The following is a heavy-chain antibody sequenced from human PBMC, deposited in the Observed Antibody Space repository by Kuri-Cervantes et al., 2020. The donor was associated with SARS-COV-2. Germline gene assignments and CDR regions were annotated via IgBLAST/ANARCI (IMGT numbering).Heavy chain of an antibody. J-gene: IGHJ4*02. D-gene: IGHD2-2*01. CDR3: ARYGYCSSTSCSSSHFDY. Sequence: SETLSLTCTVSDGSISSSSYYWGWLRQPPGKGLEWIGSIYYSGSNYYNPSLKSRATISVDTSKNQFSLKLSSVTAADTAVYYCARYGYCSSTSCSSSHFDYWGQGTLVTVSS. V-gene: IGHV4-39*07. CDR1: DGSISSSSYY. CDR2: IYYSGSN.